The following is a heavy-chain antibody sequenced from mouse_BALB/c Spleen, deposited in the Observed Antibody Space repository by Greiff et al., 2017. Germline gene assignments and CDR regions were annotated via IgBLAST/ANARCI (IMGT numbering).Heavy chain of an antibody. Sequence: EVQLQESGGGLVQPGGSRKLSCAASGFTFSSFGIHWVRQAPEKGLEWVAYISSGSSTIYYADTVKGRFTISRDNPKNTLFLQMTSLRSEDTAMYYCARGATATRAMDYWGQGTSVTVSS. CDR2: ISSGSSTI. CDR3: ARGATATRAMDY. V-gene: IGHV5-17*02. CDR1: GFTFSSFG. J-gene: IGHJ4*01. D-gene: IGHD1-2*01.